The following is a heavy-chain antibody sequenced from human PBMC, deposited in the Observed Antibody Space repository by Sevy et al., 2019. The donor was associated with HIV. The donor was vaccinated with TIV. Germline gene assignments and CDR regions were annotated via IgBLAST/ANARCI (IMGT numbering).Heavy chain of an antibody. CDR2: ISYAGVYK. CDR3: AKAHADCSGGTCYTAHYYYDMDV. J-gene: IGHJ6*02. Sequence: GGSLRLSCAASGFAFSDYAMHWVRQAPGKGLEWVAAISYAGVYKYFADSVKGRFTVSKDNSKNTLYLEMNSLRGEDTAVYYCAKAHADCSGGTCYTAHYYYDMDVWGRGATVTVSS. V-gene: IGHV3-30-3*01. CDR1: GFAFSDYA. D-gene: IGHD2-15*01.